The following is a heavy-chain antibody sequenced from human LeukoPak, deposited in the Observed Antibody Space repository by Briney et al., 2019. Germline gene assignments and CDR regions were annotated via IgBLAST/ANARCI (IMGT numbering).Heavy chain of an antibody. CDR3: AKDLTTVTSQGDY. J-gene: IGHJ4*02. CDR1: GFTFSSYG. D-gene: IGHD4-17*01. CDR2: IRYDGSDK. Sequence: GGSLRLSCAASGFTFSSYGMHWVRQAPGKGLEWVAFIRYDGSDKYYADSVKGRFTISRDNSNNTLYLQMNSLRAEDTAVCYCAKDLTTVTSQGDYWGQGTLVTVSS. V-gene: IGHV3-30*02.